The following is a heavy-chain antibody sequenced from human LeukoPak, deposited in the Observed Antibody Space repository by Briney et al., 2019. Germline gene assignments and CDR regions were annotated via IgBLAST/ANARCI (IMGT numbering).Heavy chain of an antibody. CDR1: GFTFSSYA. CDR2: ISGSGGST. Sequence: PGGSLRLSCAASGFTFSSYAMSWVRQAPGKGLEWVSAISGSGGSTYYADSVKGRFTISRDSSKNTLYLQMNSLRAEDTAVYYCAKGGPPNDIVVAVAANLYYFDYWGQGTLVTVSS. V-gene: IGHV3-23*01. D-gene: IGHD2-15*01. CDR3: AKGGPPNDIVVAVAANLYYFDY. J-gene: IGHJ4*02.